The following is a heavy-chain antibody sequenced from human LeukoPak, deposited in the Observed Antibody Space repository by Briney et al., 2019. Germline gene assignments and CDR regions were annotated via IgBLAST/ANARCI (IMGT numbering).Heavy chain of an antibody. CDR3: ARDITYYDFWSGYFDY. D-gene: IGHD3-3*01. J-gene: IGHJ4*02. CDR2: ISYDGSNK. CDR1: GFTFSSYA. V-gene: IGHV3-30-3*01. Sequence: RSLRLSCAASGFTFSSYAMHWVRQAPGKGLEWVAVISYDGSNKFYADSVKGRFTISRDNSKNTLYLQMNSLRAEDTAVYYCARDITYYDFWSGYFDYWGQGTLVTVSS.